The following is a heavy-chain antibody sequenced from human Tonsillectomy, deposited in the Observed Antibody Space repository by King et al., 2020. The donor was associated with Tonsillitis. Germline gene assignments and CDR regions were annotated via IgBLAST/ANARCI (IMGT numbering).Heavy chain of an antibody. V-gene: IGHV3-48*04. CDR2: ISSSSSTI. CDR3: ASARI. CDR1: GFTFSNYH. Sequence: VQLVESGGGLVQPGGSLRLSCAASGFTFSNYHMNWVRQAPGKGLEWVSYISSSSSTIYYADSVKGRFTISRDNAKNSLFLQKNSLRVEDTAVYYCASARIRGQGTLVTVSS. J-gene: IGHJ4*02.